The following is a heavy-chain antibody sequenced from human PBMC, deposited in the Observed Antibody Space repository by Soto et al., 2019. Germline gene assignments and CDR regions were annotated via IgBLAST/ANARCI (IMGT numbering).Heavy chain of an antibody. J-gene: IGHJ6*02. V-gene: IGHV1-69*08. CDR2: IIPILGIA. CDR1: GGTFSSYT. D-gene: IGHD1-26*01. Sequence: QVQLVQSGAEVKKPGSSVKVSCKASGGTFSSYTISWVRQAPGQGLEWMGRIIPILGIANYAQKFQGRVTITADKSSSTAYMELSSLRSEDTAVYYCARDEGGGRPGGVYYYYYGMDVWGQGTTVTVSS. CDR3: ARDEGGGRPGGVYYYYYGMDV.